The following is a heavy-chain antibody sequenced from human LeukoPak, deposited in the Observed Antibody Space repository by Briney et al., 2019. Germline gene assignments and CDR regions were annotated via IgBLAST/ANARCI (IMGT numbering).Heavy chain of an antibody. CDR1: GFTFSSYW. D-gene: IGHD3-10*01. CDR2: IKQDGSEK. Sequence: GGSLRLSRAASGFTFSSYWMSWVRQAPGKGLEWVANIKQDGSEKYYVDSVKGRFTISRDNAKNSLYLQMNSLRAEDTAVYYCAREKTLLWFGDHTVLAFDIWGQGTMVTVSS. CDR3: AREKTLLWFGDHTVLAFDI. J-gene: IGHJ3*02. V-gene: IGHV3-7*01.